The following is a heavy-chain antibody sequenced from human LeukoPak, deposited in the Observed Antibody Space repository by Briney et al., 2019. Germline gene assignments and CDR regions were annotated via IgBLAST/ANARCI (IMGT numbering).Heavy chain of an antibody. D-gene: IGHD6-13*01. CDR2: IYPGDSDT. CDR3: ARQILYSSSWYYWFDP. V-gene: IGHV5-51*01. Sequence: GESLKISCKGSGYSFTSYWIGWVRQMPGKGLEWMGIIYPGDSDTRYSPSFQGQGTISADKSISTACLQWSSLKASDTAMYYCARQILYSSSWYYWFDPWGQGTLVTVSS. CDR1: GYSFTSYW. J-gene: IGHJ5*02.